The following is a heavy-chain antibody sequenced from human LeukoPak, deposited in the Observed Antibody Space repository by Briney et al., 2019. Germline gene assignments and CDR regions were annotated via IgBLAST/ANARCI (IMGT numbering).Heavy chain of an antibody. J-gene: IGHJ4*02. CDR3: ARDFRYYGSSGYYPFDY. CDR2: IKQDGSEK. Sequence: GGSLRLSCAASGFTFGSYWMSWVRQAPGKGLEWVANIKQDGSEKYYVDSVKGRFTISRDNAKNSLYLQMNSLRAEDTAVYYCARDFRYYGSSGYYPFDYWGQGTLVTVSS. D-gene: IGHD3-22*01. V-gene: IGHV3-7*01. CDR1: GFTFGSYW.